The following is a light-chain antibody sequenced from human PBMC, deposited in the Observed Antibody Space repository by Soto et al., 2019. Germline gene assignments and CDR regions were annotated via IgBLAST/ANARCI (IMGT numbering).Light chain of an antibody. CDR2: AAS. CDR1: QTISSW. J-gene: IGKJ1*01. Sequence: DIQMTQSPSTLSGSVGDRVTITCRASQTISSWLAWYQQKPGKAPKLLIYAASTLQSGVPSRFSGSGSGTDFTLTISSLQPEDFATYYCQQLNSYPTFGQGTKVDIK. V-gene: IGKV1-5*01. CDR3: QQLNSYPT.